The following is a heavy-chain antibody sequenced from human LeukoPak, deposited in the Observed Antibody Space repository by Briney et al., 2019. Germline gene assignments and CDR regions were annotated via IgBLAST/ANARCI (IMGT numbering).Heavy chain of an antibody. CDR1: GGSISSGGYY. CDR3: ATYGSGSYRFDP. CDR2: IHHSGST. V-gene: IGHV4-31*03. Sequence: SETLSLTCTVSGGSISSGGYYWSWIRQHPGKGLEWIGYIHHSGSTYYNPSLKSRVIISVDTSKNQFSLKLNSVTAADTAVYYCATYGSGSYRFDPWGQGTLVTVSS. D-gene: IGHD3-10*01. J-gene: IGHJ5*02.